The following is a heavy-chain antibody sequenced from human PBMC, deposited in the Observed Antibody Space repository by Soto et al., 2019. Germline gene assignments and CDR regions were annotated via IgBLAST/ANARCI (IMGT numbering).Heavy chain of an antibody. CDR3: ARRKYGMDV. CDR2: IYYSGST. Sequence: SLTCTVAGGSIRSSSYHRGWIRQPPGKGLEWIGSIYYSGSTYYNPSLKRRVTISVDTSKTPFSLTLSSVTAADTAVYYCARRKYGMDVWGQGTTVTVSS. CDR1: GGSIRSSSYH. V-gene: IGHV4-39*01. J-gene: IGHJ6*02.